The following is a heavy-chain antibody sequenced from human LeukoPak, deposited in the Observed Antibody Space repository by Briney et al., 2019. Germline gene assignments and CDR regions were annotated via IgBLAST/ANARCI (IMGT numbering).Heavy chain of an antibody. V-gene: IGHV3-7*03. J-gene: IGHJ4*02. D-gene: IGHD4-17*01. CDR2: IKQDGSEK. Sequence: GGSLRLSCAASGFTFSSYWMSWVRQAPGKGLEWVANIKQDGSEKYYVDSVKGRFTISIDNSKNTLYLQMNSLRAEDTAVYYCAKDRLRATLTSFDYWGQGTLVTVSS. CDR1: GFTFSSYW. CDR3: AKDRLRATLTSFDY.